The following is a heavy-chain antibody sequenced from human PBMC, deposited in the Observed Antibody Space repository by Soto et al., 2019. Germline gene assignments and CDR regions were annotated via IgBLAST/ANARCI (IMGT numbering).Heavy chain of an antibody. J-gene: IGHJ6*02. V-gene: IGHV3-43D*04. CDR3: TKSHSPQARVRVYSYYYFGVDV. CDR2: INCDGSRT. D-gene: IGHD6-6*01. Sequence: PGGSLRLSCAASGFTFDDYAMHWVRQAPGKGLEWVSLINCDGSRTSYADSVKGRFTISRDNSKDSLYLQMNSLRAEDTALYYCTKSHSPQARVRVYSYYYFGVDVWGQGTTVTVSS. CDR1: GFTFDDYA.